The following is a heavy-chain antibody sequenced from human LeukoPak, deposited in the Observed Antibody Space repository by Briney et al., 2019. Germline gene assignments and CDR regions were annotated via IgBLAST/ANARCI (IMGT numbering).Heavy chain of an antibody. CDR2: INHSVNT. V-gene: IGHV4-34*01. J-gene: IGHJ4*02. Sequence: SETLSLTCGVYGGSLSDYSWSWIRQPPGKGLEFIGEINHSVNTNFNPSLKSRVTISVDTSMNQVSLRLSSVTAADTAVYYCARQGGSYYAIDDWGQGTLVTVSS. D-gene: IGHD1-26*01. CDR1: GGSLSDYS. CDR3: ARQGGSYYAIDD.